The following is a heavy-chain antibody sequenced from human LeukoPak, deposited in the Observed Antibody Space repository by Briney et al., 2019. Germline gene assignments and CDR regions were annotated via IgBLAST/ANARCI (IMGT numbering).Heavy chain of an antibody. V-gene: IGHV4-34*01. CDR2: INHSGST. CDR3: ARNPGRGIAARPPPVLHYYGMDV. CDR1: GGSFSGYY. Sequence: SETLSLTCAVYGGSFSGYYWSWIRQPPGKGLEWIGEINHSGSTNYNPSLKSRVTISVDTSKNQFSLKLSSVTAADTAVYYCARNPGRGIAARPPPVLHYYGMDVWGQGTTVTVSS. D-gene: IGHD6-6*01. J-gene: IGHJ6*02.